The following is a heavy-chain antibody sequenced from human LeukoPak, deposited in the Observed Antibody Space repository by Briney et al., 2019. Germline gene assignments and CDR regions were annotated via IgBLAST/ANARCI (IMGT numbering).Heavy chain of an antibody. CDR3: ARGSIFGVVPFDY. CDR1: GYTFTGYY. D-gene: IGHD3-3*01. CDR2: INPNSGGT. J-gene: IGHJ4*02. V-gene: IGHV1-2*02. Sequence: ASVKVPCKASGYTFTGYYMHWVRQAPGQGLEWMGWINPNSGGTNYAQKFQGRVTMTRDTSISTAYMELSRLRSDDTAVYYCARGSIFGVVPFDYWGQGTLVTVSS.